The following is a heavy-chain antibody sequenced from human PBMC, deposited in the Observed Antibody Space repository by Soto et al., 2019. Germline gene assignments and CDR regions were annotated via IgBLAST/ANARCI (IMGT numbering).Heavy chain of an antibody. J-gene: IGHJ5*02. CDR1: GYTFTSYA. CDR2: INAGNGNT. Sequence: QVQLMQSGAEVKKPGASVKVSCKASGYTFTSYAMHWVRQAPGQRLEWMGWINAGNGNTKYSQKFQGRVTITRDTSASTAYMELSSLRSEDTAVYYCARGRYCSSTSCYVQGWFDPWGQGTLVTVSS. D-gene: IGHD2-2*01. CDR3: ARGRYCSSTSCYVQGWFDP. V-gene: IGHV1-3*01.